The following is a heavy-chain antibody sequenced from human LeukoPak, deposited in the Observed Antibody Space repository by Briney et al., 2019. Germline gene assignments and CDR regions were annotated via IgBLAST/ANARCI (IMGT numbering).Heavy chain of an antibody. V-gene: IGHV3-23*01. Sequence: GGSLRLSCAASGFSFRSFTMHWVRQAPGKGLEWVSGISDSDADTHYADSVKGRFTISRDNSKNTVYLQMNSLRAEDTAVYYCARAPYGDLPFDYWGQGTLVTVSS. CDR2: ISDSDADT. CDR1: GFSFRSFT. D-gene: IGHD4-17*01. J-gene: IGHJ4*02. CDR3: ARAPYGDLPFDY.